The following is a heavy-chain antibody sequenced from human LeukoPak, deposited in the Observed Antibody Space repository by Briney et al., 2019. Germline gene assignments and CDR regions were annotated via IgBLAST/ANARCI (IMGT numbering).Heavy chain of an antibody. Sequence: GGSLRLSCAASGFTVSSNYMSWVRQAPGKGLEWVSVIYSGGSTYYADSVKGRFTISRDNSKNTLYLQMNSLRAEDTAVYYCARDKGAYGDYRPLDYWGQGTLVTVSS. CDR1: GFTVSSNY. D-gene: IGHD4-17*01. CDR2: IYSGGST. V-gene: IGHV3-53*01. J-gene: IGHJ4*02. CDR3: ARDKGAYGDYRPLDY.